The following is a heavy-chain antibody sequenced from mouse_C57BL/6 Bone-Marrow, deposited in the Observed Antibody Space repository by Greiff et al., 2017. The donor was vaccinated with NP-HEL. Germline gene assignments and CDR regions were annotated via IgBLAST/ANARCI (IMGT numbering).Heavy chain of an antibody. CDR2: IYPRSGNT. CDR3: ARNPYDYAEAY. D-gene: IGHD2-4*01. Sequence: QVQLQQSGAELARPGASVKLSCKASGYTFTSYGISWVKQRTGQGLEWIGEIYPRSGNTYYNEKFKGKATLTADKSYSTAYMELRSLTSEDSAVYFCARNPYDYAEAYWGQGTLVTVSA. CDR1: GYTFTSYG. V-gene: IGHV1-81*01. J-gene: IGHJ3*01.